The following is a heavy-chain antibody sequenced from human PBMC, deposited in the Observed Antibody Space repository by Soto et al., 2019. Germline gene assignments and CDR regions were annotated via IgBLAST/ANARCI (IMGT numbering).Heavy chain of an antibody. CDR3: ARVAAQYYDFWSGYYVYYYYMDV. D-gene: IGHD3-3*01. CDR2: INPNSGGT. J-gene: IGHJ6*03. CDR1: GDTITGYY. V-gene: IGHV1-2*04. Sequence: ASVKASCKASGDTITGYYMHWVRQAPGQGLEWMGWINPNSGGTNYAQKFQGWVTMTRDTSISTAYMELSSLRSEDTAVYYCARVAAQYYDFWSGYYVYYYYMDVWGKGTTVTVPS.